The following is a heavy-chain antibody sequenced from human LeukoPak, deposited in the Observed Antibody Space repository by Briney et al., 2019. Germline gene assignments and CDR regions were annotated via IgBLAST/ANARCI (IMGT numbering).Heavy chain of an antibody. Sequence: GGSLRLSCAASGFTFDDYAMHWVRHAPGKGLEWVSGISWNSGNIGYADSVKGRFTTSRDNAKNSLYLQMNSLRAEDTALYYCAKDQGYYDSSGYPDYWGQGTLVTVSS. CDR1: GFTFDDYA. V-gene: IGHV3-9*01. CDR3: AKDQGYYDSSGYPDY. D-gene: IGHD3-22*01. CDR2: ISWNSGNI. J-gene: IGHJ4*02.